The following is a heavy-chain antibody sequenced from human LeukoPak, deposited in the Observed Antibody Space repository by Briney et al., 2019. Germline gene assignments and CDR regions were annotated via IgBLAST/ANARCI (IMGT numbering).Heavy chain of an antibody. J-gene: IGHJ6*03. CDR3: TRAASSGPLFTYHMDG. Sequence: SQTLSLTRTVSGGSISSDYWSWIRQPPGKGLEWIGYIYYSGTTNYNPSLKSRATISVDTCKNQFSLQRSSVTAADTAGYCCTRAASSGPLFTYHMDGWGKGTTVTASS. CDR2: IYYSGTT. V-gene: IGHV4-59*12. CDR1: GGSISSDY. D-gene: IGHD3-22*01.